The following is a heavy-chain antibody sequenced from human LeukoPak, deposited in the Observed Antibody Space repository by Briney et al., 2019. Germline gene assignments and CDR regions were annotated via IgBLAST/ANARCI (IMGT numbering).Heavy chain of an antibody. V-gene: IGHV1-18*01. D-gene: IGHD4-23*01. CDR2: ISAYNGNT. CDR3: ARGRIGGGNSYWYFDL. CDR1: GYTFTSYG. J-gene: IGHJ2*01. Sequence: ASVKVSCKASGYTFTSYGISWVRQAPGQGLEWMGWISAYNGNTNYAQKLQGRVTMTTDTATSTAYMELRRLRSDDTAVYYCARGRIGGGNSYWYFDLWGRGTLVTVSS.